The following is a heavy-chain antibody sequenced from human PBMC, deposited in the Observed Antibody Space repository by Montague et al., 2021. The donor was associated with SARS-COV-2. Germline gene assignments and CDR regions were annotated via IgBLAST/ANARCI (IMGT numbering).Heavy chain of an antibody. CDR2: ISYDGSNK. CDR3: ARDADILTGYYNPYSRGGSNFDY. CDR1: GFTFSSYA. V-gene: IGHV3-30*04. D-gene: IGHD3-9*01. Sequence: SLRLSCAASGFTFSSYAMHWVRQAPGKGLEWVAVISYDGSNKYYADSVKGRFTISRDNSKNTLYLQMNSLRAEDTAVYYCARDADILTGYYNPYSRGGSNFDYGGQGTLVTVSS. J-gene: IGHJ4*02.